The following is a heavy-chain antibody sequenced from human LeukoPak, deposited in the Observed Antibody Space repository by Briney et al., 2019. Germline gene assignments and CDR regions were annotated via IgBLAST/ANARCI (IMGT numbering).Heavy chain of an antibody. CDR2: INSDGSST. CDR3: ARDGGPHAFDI. J-gene: IGHJ3*02. CDR1: GFTFSSYW. Sequence: GGSLRLSCAASGFTFSSYWMHWVRQVPGKGLVWVSRINSDGSSTSYADSVKGRFTISRDNARNTLYLQMNSLRAEDTAVYYCARDGGPHAFDIWGQGTMVTVSS. V-gene: IGHV3-74*01. D-gene: IGHD3-10*01.